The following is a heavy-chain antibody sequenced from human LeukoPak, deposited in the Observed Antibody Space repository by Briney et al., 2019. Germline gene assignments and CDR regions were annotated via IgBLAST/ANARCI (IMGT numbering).Heavy chain of an antibody. J-gene: IGHJ5*02. CDR2: INHSGST. V-gene: IGHV4-34*01. Sequence: SETLSLTCAVYGGSFSGYYWSWIRQPPGKGLEWIGEINHSGSTNYNPSLKSRVTISVDTSKNQFSLKLSSVTAADTAVYYCARDYLGGWFDPWGQGTLVTVSS. CDR1: GGSFSGYY. CDR3: ARDYLGGWFDP. D-gene: IGHD3-10*01.